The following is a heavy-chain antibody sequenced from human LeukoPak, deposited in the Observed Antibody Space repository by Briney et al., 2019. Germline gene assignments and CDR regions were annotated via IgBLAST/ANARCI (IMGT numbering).Heavy chain of an antibody. CDR3: SWGSTYFDY. D-gene: IGHD7-27*01. CDR2: ISYDGSNK. V-gene: IGHV3-30-3*01. Sequence: GGSLRLSCAASGFTFSSYAMHWVRQAPGKGLEWVAVISYDGSNKYYADSVKGRFTISRDNSKSTLYLQMNSLRAEDTAVYYCSWGSTYFDYWGQGTLVTVSS. J-gene: IGHJ4*02. CDR1: GFTFSSYA.